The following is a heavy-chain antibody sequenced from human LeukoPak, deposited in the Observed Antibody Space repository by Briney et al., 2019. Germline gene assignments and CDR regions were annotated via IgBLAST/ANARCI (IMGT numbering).Heavy chain of an antibody. Sequence: GGSLRLSCVAPGLTFSEHYMNWVRQAPGKGLEWVSILYSGSSTYYADSVEGRFIVSRDSSKNTLSLQMNDLRAEDTAVYYCARVGDHFHWYLDLWGRGTMVTVSS. CDR2: LYSGSST. CDR1: GLTFSEHY. D-gene: IGHD3-3*02. V-gene: IGHV3-53*01. CDR3: ARVGDHFHWYLDL. J-gene: IGHJ2*01.